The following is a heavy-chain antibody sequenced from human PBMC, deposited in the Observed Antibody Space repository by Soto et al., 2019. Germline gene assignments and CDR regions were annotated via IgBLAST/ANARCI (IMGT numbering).Heavy chain of an antibody. V-gene: IGHV4-59*01. CDR2: IYYSGST. J-gene: IGHJ4*02. CDR1: GGSISSYY. D-gene: IGHD3-22*01. Sequence: QVQLQESGPGLVKPSETLSLTCTVSGGSISSYYWSWIRQPPGKGLEWIGYIYYSGSTNYNPSLKSRVTISVDTSQNQFSLKLSSVTAADTAVYYCARVGYYYDSSGYYYYFDYWGQGTLVTVSS. CDR3: ARVGYYYDSSGYYYYFDY.